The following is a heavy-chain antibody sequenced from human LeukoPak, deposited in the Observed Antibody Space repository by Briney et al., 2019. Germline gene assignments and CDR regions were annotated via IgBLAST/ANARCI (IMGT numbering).Heavy chain of an antibody. D-gene: IGHD5-24*01. CDR3: ARALMATIEY. J-gene: IGHJ4*02. Sequence: PSETLSLTCTVSGGSISSYDWSWIRQPPGKGLEWVGYIYYGGSTNYNPSLDGRVTISVDTSKKQFSLRVSSVTAADTAVYYCARALMATIEYWGQGTLVTVSS. CDR2: IYYGGST. CDR1: GGSISSYD. V-gene: IGHV4-59*01.